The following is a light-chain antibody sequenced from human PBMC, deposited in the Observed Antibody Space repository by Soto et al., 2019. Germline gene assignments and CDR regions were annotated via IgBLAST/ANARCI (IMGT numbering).Light chain of an antibody. V-gene: IGKV3-20*01. J-gene: IGKJ1*01. CDR3: QQYVTSSPRT. CDR2: GIS. Sequence: EIVFTQSPGTLSLSPGERATLSCRASHTISSSYLAWYQQKPGQAPRLLMYGISRRATGIPDRFSGSGSGTDFTLTITRLXPEDFAVYYCQQYVTSSPRTFGQGTKVDTK. CDR1: HTISSSY.